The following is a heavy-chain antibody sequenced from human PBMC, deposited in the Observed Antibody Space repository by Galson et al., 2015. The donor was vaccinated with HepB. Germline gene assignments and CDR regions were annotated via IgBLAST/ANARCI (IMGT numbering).Heavy chain of an antibody. D-gene: IGHD3-10*01. CDR3: ARDSVSMVRGIIMNYYGMAV. CDR1: GDSDSSSSAA. J-gene: IGHJ6*02. V-gene: IGHV6-1*01. CDR2: TYYKSKWYN. Sequence: CAISGDSDSSSSAAWNWIRLSPLRGLEWLGRTYYKSKWYNDYAVSVIRRITINADTSTNQFSLQLKSVSPEDTAVYYCARDSVSMVRGIIMNYYGMAVWGHGTTVSVSS.